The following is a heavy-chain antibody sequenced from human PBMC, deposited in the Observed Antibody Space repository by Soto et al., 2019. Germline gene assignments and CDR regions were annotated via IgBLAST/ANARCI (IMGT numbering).Heavy chain of an antibody. J-gene: IGHJ6*01. CDR1: GYTCNSYW. Sequence: QSGRNLRISSAAYGYTCNSYWMSWVRQAPGKGLEWVANIKQDGSEKYYVDSVKGRFTISRDNSKNTLYLQMNSLRAEDTAGYYFVCYYHSDDYYLLSLWGQGSPVT. V-gene: IGHV3-7*03. CDR2: IKQDGSEK. D-gene: IGHD3-10*01. CDR3: VCYYHSDDYYLLSL.